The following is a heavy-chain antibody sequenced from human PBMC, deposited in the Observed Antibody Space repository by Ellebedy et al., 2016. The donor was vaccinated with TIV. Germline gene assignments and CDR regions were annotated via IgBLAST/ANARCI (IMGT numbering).Heavy chain of an antibody. CDR2: ISYDGSNK. CDR1: GFAFSSYG. Sequence: GGSLRLXCAASGFAFSSYGMHWVRQAPGKGLEWVAVISYDGSNKYYADSVKGRFTISRDNSKNTLYLQMNSLRAEDTAVYYCARVRGGYYFDYWGQGTLVTVSS. V-gene: IGHV3-30*03. D-gene: IGHD3-16*01. J-gene: IGHJ4*02. CDR3: ARVRGGYYFDY.